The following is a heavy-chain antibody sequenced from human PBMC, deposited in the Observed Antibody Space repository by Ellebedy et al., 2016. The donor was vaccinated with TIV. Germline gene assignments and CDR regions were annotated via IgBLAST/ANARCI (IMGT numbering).Heavy chain of an antibody. J-gene: IGHJ6*02. CDR3: ARVIRGSSGMDV. Sequence: ASVKVSCKASGYTFTAYYIHWVRQAPGQGLEWMGWINPDSGGTNFAQKFQGRVTMTRDTSVNTAYMDLGRLESDDTAVYYCARVIRGSSGMDVWGQGTTVTVS. V-gene: IGHV1-2*02. CDR2: INPDSGGT. CDR1: GYTFTAYY. D-gene: IGHD6-13*01.